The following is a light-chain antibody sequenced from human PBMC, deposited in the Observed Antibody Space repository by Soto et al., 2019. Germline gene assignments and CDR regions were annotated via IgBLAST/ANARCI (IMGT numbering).Light chain of an antibody. CDR2: SAS. Sequence: EIVMTQSPATLSVSPGERATLSCRASQSVISNLALYQQKPAQAPRLLIFSASTRATGIPARFSGSGSGTKFTLTISSLQSEDFAVYYCQHYNNWPPWTFGQGTMVEIK. CDR1: QSVISN. V-gene: IGKV3-15*01. J-gene: IGKJ1*01. CDR3: QHYNNWPPWT.